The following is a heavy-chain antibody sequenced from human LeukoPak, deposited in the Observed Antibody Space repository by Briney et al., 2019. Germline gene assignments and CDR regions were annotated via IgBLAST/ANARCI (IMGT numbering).Heavy chain of an antibody. CDR2: ISYDGSNK. CDR1: GFTFSSYA. CDR3: AKVMVEGFDY. Sequence: GGSLRLSCAASGFTFSSYAMHWVRQAPGKGLEWVAVISYDGSNKYYADSVKGRFTISRDNSKNTLCLQMNSLRAEDTAVYYCAKVMVEGFDYWGQGTLVTVSS. J-gene: IGHJ4*02. D-gene: IGHD2-8*01. V-gene: IGHV3-30*04.